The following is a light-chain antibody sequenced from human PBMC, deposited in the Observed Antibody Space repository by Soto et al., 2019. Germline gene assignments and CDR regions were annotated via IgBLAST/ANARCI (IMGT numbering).Light chain of an antibody. CDR2: DVS. J-gene: IGLJ1*01. Sequence: ALTQPASVSGSPGQSITISCTGTSSDVGGYNYVSWYHQHPGKAPKLMIYDVSNRPSGVSNRFSGSKSGNTASLTISGLQAEDEADYYCSSYTSSSTLDVFGTGTKVTVL. CDR1: SSDVGGYNY. CDR3: SSYTSSSTLDV. V-gene: IGLV2-14*01.